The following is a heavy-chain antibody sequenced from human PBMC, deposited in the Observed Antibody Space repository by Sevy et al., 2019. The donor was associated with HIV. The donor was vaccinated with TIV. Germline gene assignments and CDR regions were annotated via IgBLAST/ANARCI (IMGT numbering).Heavy chain of an antibody. J-gene: IGHJ4*02. CDR3: AKEGGGYNYDSSGLLDN. D-gene: IGHD3-22*01. V-gene: IGHV3-23*01. Sequence: GGSLRLSCAASGFTFRTYAMTWVRQAPGKGLDWVSAISGSGASTYYANSVKGRFTISKDNSKNTLYLQRNSLRAEDTAVYYCAKEGGGYNYDSSGLLDNWGQGTLVTVSS. CDR2: ISGSGAST. CDR1: GFTFRTYA.